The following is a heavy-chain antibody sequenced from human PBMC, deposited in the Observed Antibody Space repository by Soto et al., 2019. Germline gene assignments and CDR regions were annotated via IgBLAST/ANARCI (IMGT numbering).Heavy chain of an antibody. J-gene: IGHJ4*02. D-gene: IGHD3-3*01. Sequence: PGGSLRLSCAASGFTFSSYAMSWVRQAPGKGLEWVSAISGSGGSTYYADSVKGRFTISRDNSKNTLYLQMNSLRAEDTAVYYCAKVLLLEWLQYRPEYFDYWGQGTLVTVSS. CDR2: ISGSGGST. V-gene: IGHV3-23*01. CDR1: GFTFSSYA. CDR3: AKVLLLEWLQYRPEYFDY.